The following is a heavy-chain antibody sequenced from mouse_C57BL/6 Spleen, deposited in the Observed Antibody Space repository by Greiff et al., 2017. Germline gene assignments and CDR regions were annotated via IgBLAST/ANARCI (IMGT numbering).Heavy chain of an antibody. D-gene: IGHD4-1*01. V-gene: IGHV1-66*01. CDR3: AREGNWDRYAWFAY. CDR1: GYSFTSYY. Sequence: VPRVESGPELVKPGASVKISCKASGYSFTSYYIHWVKQRPGQGLEWIGWIYPGSGNTKYNEKFKGKATLTADTSSSTAYMQLSSLTSEDSAVYYCAREGNWDRYAWFAYWGQGTLVTVSA. CDR2: IYPGSGNT. J-gene: IGHJ3*01.